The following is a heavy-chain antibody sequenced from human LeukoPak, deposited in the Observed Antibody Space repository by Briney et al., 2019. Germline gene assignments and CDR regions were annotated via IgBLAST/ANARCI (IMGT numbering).Heavy chain of an antibody. CDR1: GFTFSDYY. J-gene: IGHJ6*04. CDR3: ARAGGGSGWYKRYYGMDV. D-gene: IGHD6-19*01. Sequence: GGSLRLSCAASGFTFSDYYMSWIRQAPGKGLEWVPYISSSSSYTNYADSVKGRFTISRDNAKNSLYLQMNSLRAEDTAVYYCARAGGGSGWYKRYYGMDVWGKGTTVTVSS. V-gene: IGHV3-11*06. CDR2: ISSSSSYT.